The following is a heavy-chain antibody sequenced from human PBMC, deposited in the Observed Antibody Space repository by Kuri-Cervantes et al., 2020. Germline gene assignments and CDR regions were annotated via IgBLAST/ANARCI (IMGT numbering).Heavy chain of an antibody. CDR2: TRNKANSYTT. CDR1: GFTFSDHY. J-gene: IGHJ4*02. D-gene: IGHD6-13*01. CDR3: ANGVAAAGTRLGDN. V-gene: IGHV3-72*01. Sequence: GESLKISCAASGFTFSDHYMDWVRQAPGKGLEWVGRTRNKANSYTTEYAASVKGRFTISRDDSKNSLYLQMNSLRAEDTAVYYCANGVAAAGTRLGDNWGQGTLVTVSS.